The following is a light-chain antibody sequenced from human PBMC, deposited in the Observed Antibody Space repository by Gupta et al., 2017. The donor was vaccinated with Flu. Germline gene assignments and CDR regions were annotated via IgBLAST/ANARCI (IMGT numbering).Light chain of an antibody. CDR1: KLGDKY. CDR3: QAWDSSTPWV. Sequence: SYDLTQPPSVSVSPGQTVSITCSGHKLGDKYVSWYQQKTGQSPVLVIYQDNKRPSGIPERFSVSNSGNTATLTINGTQAMDAADYYCQAWDSSTPWVFGGGTKLTVL. CDR2: QDN. V-gene: IGLV3-1*01. J-gene: IGLJ3*02.